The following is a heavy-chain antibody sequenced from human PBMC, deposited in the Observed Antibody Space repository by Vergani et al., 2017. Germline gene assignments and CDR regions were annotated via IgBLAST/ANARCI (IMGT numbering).Heavy chain of an antibody. V-gene: IGHV3-30-3*02. J-gene: IGHJ4*02. CDR1: GFTFSSYA. CDR3: AKSVVRGVISPYSFDY. CDR2: ISYDGSNK. D-gene: IGHD3-10*01. Sequence: QVQLVESGGGVVQPGRSLRLSCAASGFTFSSYAMHWVRQAPGKGLEWVAVISYDGSNKYYADSVKGRFTISRDNSKNTLYLQMNSLRAEDTAVYYCAKSVVRGVISPYSFDYWGQGTLVTVSS.